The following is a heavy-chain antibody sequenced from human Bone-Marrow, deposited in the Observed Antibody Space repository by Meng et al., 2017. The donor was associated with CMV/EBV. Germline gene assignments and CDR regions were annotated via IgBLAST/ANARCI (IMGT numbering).Heavy chain of an antibody. CDR1: GGSFSGYY. J-gene: IGHJ6*02. Sequence: GSLRLSCAVYGGSFSGYYWSWIRQPPGKGLEWIGEINHSGSTNYNPSLKSRVTISVDKSKNQFSLKLSSVTAADTAVYYCARGHEHYGMDVWGQGTTVTVSS. V-gene: IGHV4-34*01. CDR3: ARGHEHYGMDV. CDR2: INHSGST.